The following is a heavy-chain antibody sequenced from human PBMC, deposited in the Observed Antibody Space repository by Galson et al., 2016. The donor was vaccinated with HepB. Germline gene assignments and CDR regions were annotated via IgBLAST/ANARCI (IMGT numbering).Heavy chain of an antibody. CDR3: ARGRYCDSGSCYSFFQSGWSGSRFDF. D-gene: IGHD2-15*01. J-gene: IGHJ4*02. Sequence: SETLSLTCGVYGASFSGYYWSRIRQSPGKGLEWIAEINDRRSNNANPSLKSRVTIAIDTSKDQFSLKLTSVTAADTAVYYCARGRYCDSGSCYSFFQSGWSGSRFDFWGQGNLVRVSS. V-gene: IGHV4-34*01. CDR2: INDRRSN. CDR1: GASFSGYY.